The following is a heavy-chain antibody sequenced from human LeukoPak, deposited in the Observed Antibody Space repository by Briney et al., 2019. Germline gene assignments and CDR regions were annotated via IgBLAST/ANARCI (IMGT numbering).Heavy chain of an antibody. J-gene: IGHJ3*02. V-gene: IGHV4-39*01. CDR3: ARRSGTYHAFDT. CDR1: GGSISSNGYY. D-gene: IGHD1-26*01. Sequence: PSETLSLTCTVSGGSISSNGYYWGWLRQPPGKGLEWIGSFYYTGSTFYSPSLKSRVTISVDTSKNQFSLKLSSVTAADTAVYYCARRSGTYHAFDTWGQGTMVTVSS. CDR2: FYYTGST.